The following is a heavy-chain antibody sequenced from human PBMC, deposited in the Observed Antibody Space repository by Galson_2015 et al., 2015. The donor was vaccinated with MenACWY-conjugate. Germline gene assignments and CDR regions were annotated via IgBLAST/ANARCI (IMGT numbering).Heavy chain of an antibody. J-gene: IGHJ4*02. CDR2: VYNSGTT. V-gene: IGHV4-59*01. Sequence: ETLSLTCTVSGVSISSYFWSWIRQPPGKGLEWIGYVYNSGTTNYNPSLKSRVTMSLDTSKNQFSLKLTSVTAADTAIYYCARDGVATKFGIWGQGTLVTVSS. CDR3: ARDGVATKFGI. CDR1: GVSISSYF. D-gene: IGHD5-24*01.